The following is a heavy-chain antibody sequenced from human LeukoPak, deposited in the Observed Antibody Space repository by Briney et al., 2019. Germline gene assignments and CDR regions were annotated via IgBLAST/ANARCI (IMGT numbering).Heavy chain of an antibody. CDR1: GFTFSSYW. J-gene: IGHJ4*02. V-gene: IGHV3-74*01. Sequence: GGSLRLSCAASGFTFSSYWMHWVRQAPGKGLVWVAFINRNGGGTSYPDSVKGRFTISRDNAKNTLYLQMNSLRAEDTAIYYCTRDSYGALDYWGQGALVTVSS. D-gene: IGHD4-17*01. CDR3: TRDSYGALDY. CDR2: INRNGGGT.